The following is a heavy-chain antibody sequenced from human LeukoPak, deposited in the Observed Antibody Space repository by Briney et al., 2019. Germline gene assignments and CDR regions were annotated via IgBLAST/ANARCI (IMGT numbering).Heavy chain of an antibody. V-gene: IGHV1-46*01. Sequence: ASVKVSCKPSGYTFTSYYMHWVRQAPGQGLEWMGIINPSGGSTSYAQKFQGRVTMTRDTSTSTVYMELSSLRSEDTAVYYCARIVARTYDFWSGYYNGLAYYFDYWGQGTLVTVSS. CDR1: GYTFTSYY. CDR2: INPSGGST. J-gene: IGHJ4*02. CDR3: ARIVARTYDFWSGYYNGLAYYFDY. D-gene: IGHD3-3*01.